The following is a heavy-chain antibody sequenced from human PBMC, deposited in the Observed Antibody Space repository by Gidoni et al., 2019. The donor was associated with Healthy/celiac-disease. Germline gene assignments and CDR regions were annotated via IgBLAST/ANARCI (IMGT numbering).Heavy chain of an antibody. V-gene: IGHV5-10-1*03. CDR2: IDPSDSYT. CDR1: GYSFTSYW. Sequence: EVQLVQSGAEVKKPGESLRFSCKVSGYSFTSYWISWVRQMPGKGLEWMGRIDPSDSYTNYSPSFQGHVTISADKSISTAYLQWSSLKASDTAMYYCARRWGIAAADDIWGQGTMVTVSS. J-gene: IGHJ3*02. D-gene: IGHD6-13*01. CDR3: ARRWGIAAADDI.